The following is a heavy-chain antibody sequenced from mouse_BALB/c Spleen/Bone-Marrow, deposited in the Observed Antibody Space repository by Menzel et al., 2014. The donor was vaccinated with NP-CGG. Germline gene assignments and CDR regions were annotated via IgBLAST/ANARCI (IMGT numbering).Heavy chain of an antibody. D-gene: IGHD1-1*01. V-gene: IGHV5-17*02. CDR3: ARSRFPDYGSSPFDY. CDR1: GFTFSSFG. Sequence: EVQVVESGGGLVQPGGSRKLSCAASGFTFSSFGTHWVRQAPEKGLEWVAYISSGSSTIYYADTVKGRFTISRDNPKNILFLQMTSLRSEDTAMYYCARSRFPDYGSSPFDYWGQGTTLTVSS. CDR2: ISSGSSTI. J-gene: IGHJ2*01.